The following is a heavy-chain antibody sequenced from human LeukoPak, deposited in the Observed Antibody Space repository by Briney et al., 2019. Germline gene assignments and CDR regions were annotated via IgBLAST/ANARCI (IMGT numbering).Heavy chain of an antibody. CDR3: ARRLDHYDISGYHTLDY. D-gene: IGHD3-22*01. J-gene: IGHJ4*02. CDR1: GYTFTGYY. CDR2: INPNSGGT. Sequence: ASVKVSCKASGYTFTGYYMHWVRQAPGQGLEWMGWINPNSGGTNYAQKFQGRVTMTRDTSISTAYMELSRLRSDDTAVYYCARRLDHYDISGYHTLDYWGQGTLVTVSS. V-gene: IGHV1-2*02.